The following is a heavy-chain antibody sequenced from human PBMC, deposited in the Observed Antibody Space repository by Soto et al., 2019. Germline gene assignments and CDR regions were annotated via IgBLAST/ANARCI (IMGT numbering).Heavy chain of an antibody. CDR1: GFTFSSKY. D-gene: IGHD6-19*01. CDR2: IYGGGTT. J-gene: IGHJ4*02. Sequence: PGQSLKISCAASGFTFSSKYITWVRQAPGKGLEWVSVIYGGGTTYYADSVKGRFTISRDTSKNTLYLQMNSLSAEDTAVYYCVQTTGWPGFDFWGQGNLVTVSS. CDR3: VQTTGWPGFDF. V-gene: IGHV3-53*01.